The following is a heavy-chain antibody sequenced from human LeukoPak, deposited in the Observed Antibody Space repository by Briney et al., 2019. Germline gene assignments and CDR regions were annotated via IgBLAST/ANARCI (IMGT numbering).Heavy chain of an antibody. V-gene: IGHV3-30-3*01. Sequence: GGSLRLSCAASGFTFSSYAMHWVRQAPGKGLEWVAVISYDGSNKYYADSVKGRFTISRDNSKNTLYLQMNSLRAEDTAVYYCARYGAAESWYYYDSSGYGKAFDIWGQGTMVTVSS. D-gene: IGHD3-22*01. CDR2: ISYDGSNK. CDR3: ARYGAAESWYYYDSSGYGKAFDI. J-gene: IGHJ3*02. CDR1: GFTFSSYA.